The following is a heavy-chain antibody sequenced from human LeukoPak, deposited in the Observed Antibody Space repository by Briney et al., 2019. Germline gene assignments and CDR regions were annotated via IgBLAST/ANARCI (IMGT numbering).Heavy chain of an antibody. CDR1: GFTFSSYE. V-gene: IGHV3-48*03. Sequence: GGSLRLSCAASGFTFSSYEMNWVRQAPGKGLEWVSYISSSGSTIYYADSVKGRFTISRDNAKNSLYLQMNSLRAEDTAVYYCARDDPYYYDSSGYCDYWGQGTLVTVSS. CDR3: ARDDPYYYDSSGYCDY. D-gene: IGHD3-22*01. J-gene: IGHJ4*02. CDR2: ISSSGSTI.